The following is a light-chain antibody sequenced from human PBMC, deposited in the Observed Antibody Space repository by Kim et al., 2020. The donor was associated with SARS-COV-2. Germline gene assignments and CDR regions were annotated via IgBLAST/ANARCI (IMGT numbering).Light chain of an antibody. CDR3: ATWDDSLNGL. CDR2: AND. J-gene: IGLJ3*02. CDR1: TTNIGRYH. Sequence: PGQRVTMSCSGGTTNIGRYHVYWYQHLPGTAPKLLIYANDQRPAGVPERFSGSKAGTSASLAISGLRSEDEGDYYCATWDDSLNGLFGGGTQLTVL. V-gene: IGLV1-47*01.